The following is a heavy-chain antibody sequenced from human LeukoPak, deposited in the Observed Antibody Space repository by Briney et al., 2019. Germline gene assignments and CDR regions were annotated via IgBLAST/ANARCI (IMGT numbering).Heavy chain of an antibody. V-gene: IGHV4-39*07. D-gene: IGHD5-18*01. J-gene: IGHJ2*01. Sequence: SETLSLTCTVSGGSISSSSYYWGWIRQPPGKGLEWIGSIYYSGSTYYNPSLKSRVTISVDTSKNQFSLKLSPVTAADTAVYYCARDVGRYTYGYRPTELYWYFDLWGRGTRVTVSS. CDR2: IYYSGST. CDR1: GGSISSSSYY. CDR3: ARDVGRYTYGYRPTELYWYFDL.